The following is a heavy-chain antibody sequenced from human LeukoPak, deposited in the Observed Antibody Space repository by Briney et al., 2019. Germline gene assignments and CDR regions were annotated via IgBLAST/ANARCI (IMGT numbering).Heavy chain of an antibody. J-gene: IGHJ6*02. V-gene: IGHV3-23*01. CDR1: GFTFSSYA. Sequence: GGPLRLSCAVSGFTFSSYAMSWVREAPGKGLEWGSAISGSGGSTYYADSVKGRFTISRDNAKNTLYLQMNSLRAEDTAVYYCPKGRFGELLGMDVWGQGTTVTVSS. CDR3: PKGRFGELLGMDV. D-gene: IGHD3-10*01. CDR2: ISGSGGST.